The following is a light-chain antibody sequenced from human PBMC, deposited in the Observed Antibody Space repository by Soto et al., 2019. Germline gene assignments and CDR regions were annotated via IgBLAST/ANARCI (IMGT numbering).Light chain of an antibody. CDR2: GAS. CDR1: QTISNNY. CDR3: QQYGRSHPT. Sequence: ENVLTQSPDILSLSPGERVTLSCRASQTISNNYLAWYQQKPGQAPRVLIYGASSRATGIPDRFSGSGSGTDFTLTISGLQPEDFALYYCQQYGRSHPTCGRGTKLEI. J-gene: IGKJ2*01. V-gene: IGKV3-20*01.